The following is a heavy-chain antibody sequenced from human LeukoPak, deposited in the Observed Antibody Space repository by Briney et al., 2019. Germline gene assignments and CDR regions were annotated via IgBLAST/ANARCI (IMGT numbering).Heavy chain of an antibody. V-gene: IGHV4-34*01. D-gene: IGHD2-15*01. CDR1: GESFSGYY. CDR2: INHSGST. Sequence: PSETLSHTCAVYGESFSGYYWTWIRQPPGKGLESIGDINHSGSTNYNPSLKSRITISVDTSKNQFSLKLNSVTAAVTAVYYCARVTNRGYCSGGSCYFDSWGQGTLVTVPS. J-gene: IGHJ4*02. CDR3: ARVTNRGYCSGGSCYFDS.